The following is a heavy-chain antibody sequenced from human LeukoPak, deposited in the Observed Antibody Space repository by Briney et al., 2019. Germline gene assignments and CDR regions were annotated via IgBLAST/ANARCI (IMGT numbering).Heavy chain of an antibody. J-gene: IGHJ3*02. D-gene: IGHD7-27*01. CDR1: GGTFSSYA. CDR2: IIPIFGTA. Sequence: SVKVSCKASGGTFSSYAISWVRQAPGQGLEWMGGIIPIFGTASYAQKFQGRVTITADESTSTAYMELSSLRSEDTAVYYCAREFVQAWGRGWVDIWGQGTMVTVSS. CDR3: AREFVQAWGRGWVDI. V-gene: IGHV1-69*13.